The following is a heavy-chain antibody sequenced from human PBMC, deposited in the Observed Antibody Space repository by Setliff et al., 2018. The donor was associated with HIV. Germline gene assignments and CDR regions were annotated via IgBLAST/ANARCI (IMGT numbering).Heavy chain of an antibody. CDR2: INPSGGST. J-gene: IGHJ4*02. D-gene: IGHD4-17*01. Sequence: ASVKVSCKASGYTFTSYYMHWVRQAPGQGLEWMGIINPSGGSTSYVQNFQGRVTMTRNTSRNTAYMELRSLRSEDTAMYYCAKAVPDYGDYYFDYWGQGTLVTVSS. CDR3: AKAVPDYGDYYFDY. V-gene: IGHV1-46*01. CDR1: GYTFTSYY.